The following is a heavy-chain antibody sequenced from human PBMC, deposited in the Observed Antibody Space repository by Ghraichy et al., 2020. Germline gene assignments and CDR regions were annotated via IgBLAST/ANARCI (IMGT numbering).Heavy chain of an antibody. V-gene: IGHV3-23*01. CDR3: ANWEVVPAFPGGYYYYGMDV. CDR2: ISGSGGST. J-gene: IGHJ6*02. D-gene: IGHD2-2*01. CDR1: GFTFSSYA. Sequence: GGSLRLSCAASGFTFSSYAMSWVRQAPGKGLEWVSAISGSGGSTYYADSVKGRFTISRDNSKNTLYLQMNSLRAEDTAVYYCANWEVVPAFPGGYYYYGMDVWGQGTTVTVSS.